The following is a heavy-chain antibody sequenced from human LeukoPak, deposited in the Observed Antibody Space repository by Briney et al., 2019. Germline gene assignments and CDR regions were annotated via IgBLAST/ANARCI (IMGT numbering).Heavy chain of an antibody. V-gene: IGHV1-2*06. CDR3: ARGRNSVYYFNVVAPSYFDY. J-gene: IGHJ4*02. CDR1: GYTFTGYY. CDR2: INPNSGGT. D-gene: IGHD3-22*01. Sequence: ASVKVSCKASGYTFTGYYMHWVRQTPGQGLEWMGRINPNSGGTNYEQKFQGRVTMTRDTSINTAYMDLSRLRSDDTAVYYCARGRNSVYYFNVVAPSYFDYWGQGTLVTVSS.